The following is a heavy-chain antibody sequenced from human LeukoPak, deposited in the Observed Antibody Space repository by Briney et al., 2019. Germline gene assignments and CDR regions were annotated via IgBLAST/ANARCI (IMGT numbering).Heavy chain of an antibody. CDR1: GFIFTNNA. CDR3: ATVMGSSPSTAYFAY. V-gene: IGHV3-23*01. Sequence: PGGSLRLSCGGSGFIFTNNAITWVRQTPGKGLEWLSAISNDGRHIYYTDSVKGRFTTSRDNSRDTVYLQMNGLRVEDTAVYYCATVMGSSPSTAYFAYWGRGTLVTVSS. D-gene: IGHD6-6*01. J-gene: IGHJ4*02. CDR2: ISNDGRHI.